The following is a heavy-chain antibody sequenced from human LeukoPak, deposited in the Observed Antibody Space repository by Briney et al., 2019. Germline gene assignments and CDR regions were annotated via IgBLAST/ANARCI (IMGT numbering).Heavy chain of an antibody. D-gene: IGHD3-22*01. CDR2: IYYSGST. CDR3: ARKNDYYDSSGYYGAFDI. J-gene: IGHJ3*02. CDR1: GGSISSSCYY. V-gene: IGHV4-39*07. Sequence: SETLSLTCTVSGGSISSSCYYWGWIRQPPGKGLELIGSIYYSGSTYYNPSLKSRVTISVDTSKNQFSLKLSSVTAADTAVYYCARKNDYYDSSGYYGAFDIWGQGTMVTASS.